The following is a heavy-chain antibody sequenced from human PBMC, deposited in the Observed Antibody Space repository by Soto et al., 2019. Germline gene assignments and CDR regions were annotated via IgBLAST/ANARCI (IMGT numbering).Heavy chain of an antibody. D-gene: IGHD3-22*01. J-gene: IGHJ4*02. Sequence: SETLSLTCTVSGGSISGSPYHWGWIRQPPGKGLEWIGSIGDDGRVYYNPSLRGRATLLVDTSNNRLSLNLNSVTAADTAVYYCAIPPPIEVAGPDYWGLGILVTVSS. CDR3: AIPPPIEVAGPDY. CDR1: GGSISGSPYH. CDR2: IGDDGRV. V-gene: IGHV4-39*02.